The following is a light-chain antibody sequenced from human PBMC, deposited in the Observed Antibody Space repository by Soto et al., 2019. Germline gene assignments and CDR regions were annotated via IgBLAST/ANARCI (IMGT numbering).Light chain of an antibody. J-gene: IGKJ4*01. CDR2: GSS. CDR3: QQYNNWPLT. Sequence: EIVMTQSPATLSVSLGERATLSCRASQSVSGNLAWFQQRPGQAPRHLIYGSSTSATGIPARFSGSKSGTEFNLTISSLQSEDFAVYYCQQYNNWPLTFGGGTKVEIK. CDR1: QSVSGN. V-gene: IGKV3-15*01.